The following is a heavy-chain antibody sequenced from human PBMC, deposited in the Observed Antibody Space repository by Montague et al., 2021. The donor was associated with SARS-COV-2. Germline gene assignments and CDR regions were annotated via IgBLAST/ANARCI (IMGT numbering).Heavy chain of an antibody. CDR2: ISFDGNDR. J-gene: IGHJ5*02. CDR1: GFSFSSYA. V-gene: IGHV3-30-3*01. CDR3: ARVAQPLLGNPQNLFDP. Sequence: SLRLSCAASGFSFSSYAMHWVRQPPGKGLEWLAVISFDGNDRYYAGSLRGRFTISRDNSKDTLYLQLTDLRSDDTGVYYCARVAQPLLGNPQNLFDPWGQGTLVTVST. D-gene: IGHD1-14*01.